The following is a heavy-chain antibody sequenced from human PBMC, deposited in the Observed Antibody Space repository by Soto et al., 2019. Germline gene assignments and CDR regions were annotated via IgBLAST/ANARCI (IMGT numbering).Heavy chain of an antibody. Sequence: GGSLSLSCAASGFTFSNYAMTWVLQGPGKGLEWVSGISGSGGRSYYADSVKGRFTISRDNSKSTLYLQMNSLRAEDTAVYYCAKAYFVWSSEQPYYFDYWGQGTLVTVSS. CDR2: ISGSGGRS. J-gene: IGHJ4*02. D-gene: IGHD3-16*01. V-gene: IGHV3-23*01. CDR3: AKAYFVWSSEQPYYFDY. CDR1: GFTFSNYA.